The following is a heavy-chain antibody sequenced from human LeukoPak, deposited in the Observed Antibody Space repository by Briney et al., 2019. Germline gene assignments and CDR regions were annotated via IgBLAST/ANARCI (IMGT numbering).Heavy chain of an antibody. V-gene: IGHV1-69*13. CDR3: ARGPRHCSSTSCYYYYYMDV. CDR2: IIPIFVTA. Sequence: SVKVSCKASGYTFTSYYMHWVRQAPGQGLEWMGGIIPIFVTANYAQKFQGRATITADESTSTVYMELSSVRSEDTAVYYCARGPRHCSSTSCYYYYYMDVWGKGTTVTISS. D-gene: IGHD2-2*01. CDR1: GYTFTSYY. J-gene: IGHJ6*03.